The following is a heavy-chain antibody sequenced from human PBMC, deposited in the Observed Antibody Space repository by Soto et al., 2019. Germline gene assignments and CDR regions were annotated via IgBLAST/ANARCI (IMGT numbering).Heavy chain of an antibody. CDR2: IYYSGNT. CDR3: ARLLPSGGAFDI. D-gene: IGHD3-16*01. CDR1: GGSISSGDYY. Sequence: SETLSLTCTVSGGSISSGDYYWSWIRQPPGKGLEWVGYIYYSGNTYYNPSLKSRITISVDTSTNHFFLKVNSVTAADTAVYYCARLLPSGGAFDIWGQGTMVTVSS. J-gene: IGHJ3*02. V-gene: IGHV4-30-4*01.